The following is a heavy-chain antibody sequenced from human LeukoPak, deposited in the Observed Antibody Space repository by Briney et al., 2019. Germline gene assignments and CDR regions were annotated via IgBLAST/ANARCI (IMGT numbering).Heavy chain of an antibody. J-gene: IGHJ5*02. CDR1: GGSISSSSYY. Sequence: PSETLSLTCTVSGGSISSSSYYWAWIRQPPGKGLEWIGSMYYSGNTYYNPSLKSRVTISADTSKNQFSMKLSSVTAADTAVYYCGRCSSGSYNWFDPWGQGILVTVSS. D-gene: IGHD1-26*01. V-gene: IGHV4-39*01. CDR3: GRCSSGSYNWFDP. CDR2: MYYSGNT.